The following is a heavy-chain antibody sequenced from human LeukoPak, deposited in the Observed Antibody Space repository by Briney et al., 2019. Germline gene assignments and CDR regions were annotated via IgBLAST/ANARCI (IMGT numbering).Heavy chain of an antibody. CDR2: MNANGRTI. CDR1: GFPFSTYW. CDR3: ATAGNYRFDS. Sequence: GGSLRLSCAASGFPFSTYWMHWVRQTPGKGLVWVSRMNANGRTINYADSVKGRFTISRDNAKNTLYLQMNNLRDEDTAVYYCATAGNYRFDSWGQGTLVTVSS. D-gene: IGHD1-7*01. J-gene: IGHJ4*02. V-gene: IGHV3-74*01.